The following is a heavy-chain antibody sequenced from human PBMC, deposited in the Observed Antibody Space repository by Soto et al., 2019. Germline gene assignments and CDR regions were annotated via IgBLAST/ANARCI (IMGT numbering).Heavy chain of an antibody. V-gene: IGHV1-8*02. Sequence: QVQLVQSGAEVKKPGASVKVSCKASGYTFTSYDINWVRQATGQGLEWVGWMNPNSGNTGHAQKFQGRVTMTRNTSISTAYMELSSVRSKDTSVYYCAKGKVDYFDYWGQGTLVTVS. D-gene: IGHD1-26*01. CDR3: AKGKVDYFDY. CDR1: GYTFTSYD. CDR2: MNPNSGNT. J-gene: IGHJ4*02.